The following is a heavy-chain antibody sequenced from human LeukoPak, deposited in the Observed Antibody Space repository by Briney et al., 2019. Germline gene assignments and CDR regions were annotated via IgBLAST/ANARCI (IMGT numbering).Heavy chain of an antibody. J-gene: IGHJ4*02. V-gene: IGHV3-73*01. CDR3: TRLDGYSKNNDY. CDR2: IRSKANSYAT. D-gene: IGHD5-24*01. Sequence: PGGSLRLSCAASGFTFSGSAMHWVRQASGKGLEWVGRIRSKANSYATAYAASVKGRFTISRDDSKNTAYLQMISLKTEDTAVYYCTRLDGYSKNNDYWGQGTLVTVSS. CDR1: GFTFSGSA.